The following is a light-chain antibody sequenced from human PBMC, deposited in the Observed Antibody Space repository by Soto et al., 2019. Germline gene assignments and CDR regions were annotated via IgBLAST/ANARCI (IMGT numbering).Light chain of an antibody. CDR1: QSVSSY. Sequence: EIVLTQSPATLSLSPGDSATLSCRASQSVSSYLAWYQQNPGQAPRLLIYDASNRATGIPARFSGSGSGTDFTLTISSLEPEDFAVYYCQHRIVWPVTFGEGTRLEIK. CDR3: QHRIVWPVT. J-gene: IGKJ5*01. CDR2: DAS. V-gene: IGKV3-11*01.